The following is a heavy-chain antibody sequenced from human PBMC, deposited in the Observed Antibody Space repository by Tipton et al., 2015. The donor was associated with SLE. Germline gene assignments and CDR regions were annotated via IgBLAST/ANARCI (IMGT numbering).Heavy chain of an antibody. D-gene: IGHD3-10*01. CDR2: IKPEGSET. V-gene: IGHV3-7*01. CDR1: GFTFSSYW. Sequence: GSLRLSCAASGFTFSSYWMSWVRQAPEKGLEWVANIKPEGSETYYVDSVKGRFTISRDNAKNSLYLQMNSLRDEDTAVYYCARGDYYSGSYHEAFDIWGQGTVVSVSS. J-gene: IGHJ3*02. CDR3: ARGDYYSGSYHEAFDI.